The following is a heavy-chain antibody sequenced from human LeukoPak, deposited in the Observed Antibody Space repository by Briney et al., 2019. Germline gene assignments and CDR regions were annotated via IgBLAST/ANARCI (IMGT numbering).Heavy chain of an antibody. CDR2: IYYSGST. J-gene: IGHJ4*02. CDR1: GGSFSGYY. CDR3: ARSRDYDYVWGSYRYGFDY. D-gene: IGHD3-16*02. Sequence: PSETLSLTCAVYGGSFSGYYWSWIRQPPGKGLEWIGYIYYSGSTYYNPSLKSRVTISVDTSKNQFSLKLSSVTAADTAVYYCARSRDYDYVWGSYRYGFDYWGQGTLVTVSS. V-gene: IGHV4-34*09.